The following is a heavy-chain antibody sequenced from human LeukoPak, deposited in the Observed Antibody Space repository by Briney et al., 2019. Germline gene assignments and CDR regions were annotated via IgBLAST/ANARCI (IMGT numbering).Heavy chain of an antibody. D-gene: IGHD5-18*01. CDR1: GYTFTGYY. J-gene: IGHJ4*02. V-gene: IGHV1-2*02. CDR3: ARIERGYSYAHYFDY. Sequence: ASVKVSCKASGYTFTGYYMHWVRQAPGQGLEWMGWINPNSGGTNYAQKLQGRVTMTTDTSTSTAYMELRSLRSDDTAVYYCARIERGYSYAHYFDYWGQGTLVTVSS. CDR2: INPNSGGT.